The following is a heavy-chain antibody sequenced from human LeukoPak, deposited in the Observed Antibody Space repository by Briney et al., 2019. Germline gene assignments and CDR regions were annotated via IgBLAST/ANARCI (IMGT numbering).Heavy chain of an antibody. CDR1: SGSISSGSYY. Sequence: PSQTLSLTCTVSSGSISSGSYYWSWIRQPAGKGLEWIGRIYTSGSTNYNPSLKSRVTISVDTSKNQFSLKLSSVTAADTAVYYCARDPMVRGVPYYYYTDVWGKGTTVTVSS. J-gene: IGHJ6*03. CDR2: IYTSGST. CDR3: ARDPMVRGVPYYYYTDV. V-gene: IGHV4-61*02. D-gene: IGHD3-10*01.